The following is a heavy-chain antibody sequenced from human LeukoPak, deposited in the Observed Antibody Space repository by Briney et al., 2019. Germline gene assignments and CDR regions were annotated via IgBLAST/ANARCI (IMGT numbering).Heavy chain of an antibody. CDR3: ARVKGGSGSYQYKTYYYYYMDV. CDR2: IYTSGST. D-gene: IGHD3-10*01. J-gene: IGHJ6*03. V-gene: IGHV4-4*07. Sequence: SETLSLTCPVSGGSISSYYWSWVRQPAGKGLEWVGRIYTSGSTNYNPSLKSGVTMSGDTSKNQFSLKLRAVRAADEAGYYWARVKGGSGSYQYKTYYYYYMDVWGKGTTVTVSS. CDR1: GGSISSYY.